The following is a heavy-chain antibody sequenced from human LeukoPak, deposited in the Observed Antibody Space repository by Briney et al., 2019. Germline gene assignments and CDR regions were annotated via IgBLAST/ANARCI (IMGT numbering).Heavy chain of an antibody. D-gene: IGHD2-15*01. V-gene: IGHV4-34*01. Sequence: SETLSLTCAVYGGSFSGYYWSWVRQPPGKGLEWIGEINHSGSTNYNPSLKSRVTISVDTSKNQFSLKLSSVTAADTAVYYCVRGHEGVVVAATNWFDPWGQGTLVTVSS. J-gene: IGHJ5*02. CDR3: VRGHEGVVVAATNWFDP. CDR1: GGSFSGYY. CDR2: INHSGST.